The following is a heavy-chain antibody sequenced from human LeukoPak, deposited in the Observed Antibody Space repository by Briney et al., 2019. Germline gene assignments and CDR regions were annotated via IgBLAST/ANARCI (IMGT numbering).Heavy chain of an antibody. J-gene: IGHJ4*02. CDR2: ISGSGGST. Sequence: GGSLRLSCAASGFTFSSYAMSWVRQAPGKGLEWVSAISGSGGSTYYADSVKGRFTISRDNSKNTLYLQMNSLRAEDTAVYYCAKDRTPYCYDSSGFGYWGQGTLVTVSS. CDR1: GFTFSSYA. V-gene: IGHV3-23*01. D-gene: IGHD3-22*01. CDR3: AKDRTPYCYDSSGFGY.